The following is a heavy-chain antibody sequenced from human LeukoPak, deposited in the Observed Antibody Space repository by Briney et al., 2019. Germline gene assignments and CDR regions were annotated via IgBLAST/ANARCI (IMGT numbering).Heavy chain of an antibody. D-gene: IGHD3-10*01. CDR2: ISGSGGST. CDR3: ARGSYTSGATFDY. CDR1: GFTFSSYA. Sequence: GGSLRLSCAASGFTFSSYAMSWVRQAPGKGLEWVSGISGSGGSTYYADSVKGRFTISRDNSKNTLYLQMTSLRAEDTAVYYCARGSYTSGATFDYWGQGTLVTVSS. J-gene: IGHJ4*02. V-gene: IGHV3-23*01.